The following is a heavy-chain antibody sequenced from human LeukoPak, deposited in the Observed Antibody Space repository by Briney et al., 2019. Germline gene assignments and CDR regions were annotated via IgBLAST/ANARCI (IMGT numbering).Heavy chain of an antibody. Sequence: SETLSLTCTLSGGSISSYYWSWIRQPPGKGLEWIGEINHSGSTNYNPSLKSRVTISVDTSKNQFSLKLSSVTAADTAVYYCARGHYGSGSYYNRWFRPIDYWGQGTLVTVSS. V-gene: IGHV4-34*01. D-gene: IGHD3-10*01. J-gene: IGHJ4*02. CDR1: GGSISSYY. CDR2: INHSGST. CDR3: ARGHYGSGSYYNRWFRPIDY.